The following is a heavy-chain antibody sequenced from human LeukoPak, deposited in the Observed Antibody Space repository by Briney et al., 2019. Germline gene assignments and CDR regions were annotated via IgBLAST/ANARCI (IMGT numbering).Heavy chain of an antibody. J-gene: IGHJ5*02. CDR1: GGSIGSRNW. Sequence: SGTLSLTCAVSGGSIGSRNWWSWVRQPPGKGLQWIGEIYQSGSSIYNPSLRSRVTMSVDKSKDQLSLKLSSVTAADTAVYYCARQVPAAIGWFDPWGQGTLVTVSS. CDR2: IYQSGSS. V-gene: IGHV4-4*02. D-gene: IGHD2-2*02. CDR3: ARQVPAAIGWFDP.